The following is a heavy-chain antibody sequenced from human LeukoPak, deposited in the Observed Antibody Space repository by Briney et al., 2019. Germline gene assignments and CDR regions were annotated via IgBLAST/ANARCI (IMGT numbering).Heavy chain of an antibody. V-gene: IGHV4-34*01. CDR2: INHSGST. Sequence: KPSETLSLTCAVYGGSFSGYYWSWIRQPPGKGLEWIGEINHSGSTNYNPSLKSRVTISVDTSKNQFSLKLSSVTAADTAVYYCARERYSYAHYMDVWGKGTTVTVSS. D-gene: IGHD5-18*01. CDR3: ARERYSYAHYMDV. J-gene: IGHJ6*03. CDR1: GGSFSGYY.